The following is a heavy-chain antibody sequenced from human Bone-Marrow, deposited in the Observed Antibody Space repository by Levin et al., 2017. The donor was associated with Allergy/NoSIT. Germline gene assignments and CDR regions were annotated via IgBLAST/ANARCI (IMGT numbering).Heavy chain of an antibody. CDR2: INPNSGGT. J-gene: IGHJ4*02. D-gene: IGHD1-26*01. V-gene: IGHV1-2*02. Sequence: GESLKISCKASGYTFTGYYMHWVRQAPGQGLEWMGWINPNSGGTNYAQKFQGRVTMTRDTSISTAYMELSRLRSDDTAVYYCARKRDSDYYFDYWGQGTLVTVSS. CDR3: ARKRDSDYYFDY. CDR1: GYTFTGYY.